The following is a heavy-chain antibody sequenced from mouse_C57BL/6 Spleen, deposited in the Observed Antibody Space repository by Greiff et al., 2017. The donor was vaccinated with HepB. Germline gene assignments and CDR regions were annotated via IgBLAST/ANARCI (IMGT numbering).Heavy chain of an antibody. CDR3: ARGGIYRAWFAY. CDR1: GFTIKDYY. Sequence: VHVKQSGAELVKPGASVKLSCTASGFTIKDYYMHWVKQRTEQGLEWIGRIDPEDGDTKYDQKFQGKATITADTSSNTAYLQLSSLTAEATAVDYCARGGIYRAWFAYWGQGTLVTVSA. V-gene: IGHV14-2*01. J-gene: IGHJ3*01. CDR2: IDPEDGDT. D-gene: IGHD2-1*01.